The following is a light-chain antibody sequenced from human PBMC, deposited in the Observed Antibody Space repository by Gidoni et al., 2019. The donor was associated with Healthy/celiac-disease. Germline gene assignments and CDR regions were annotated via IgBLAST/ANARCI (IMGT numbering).Light chain of an antibody. V-gene: IGKV3-15*01. Sequence: EIVMTQSPATLSVSPGERATLSCRASQSVSSNLAWYQQKPGQAPRLLIYGASTRATGIPARVSGSGVGTEFTLTISSLQSEDFAVYYCQQYNNWPYTFGQGTKLEIK. CDR3: QQYNNWPYT. CDR1: QSVSSN. CDR2: GAS. J-gene: IGKJ2*01.